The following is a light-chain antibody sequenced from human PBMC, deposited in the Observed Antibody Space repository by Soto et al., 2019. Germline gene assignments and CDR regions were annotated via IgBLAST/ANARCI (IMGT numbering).Light chain of an antibody. Sequence: EIVLTQSPATLSLSPGGRATLSCRASQRIGTYLAWYQQKAGQAPSLLIYDTSNRATGIPTRFSGSGSGTDFTLTISSLEPEDFAVYFCQHRSNSPPTWTFGQGTKVEIK. V-gene: IGKV3-11*01. CDR2: DTS. CDR3: QHRSNSPPTWT. CDR1: QRIGTY. J-gene: IGKJ1*01.